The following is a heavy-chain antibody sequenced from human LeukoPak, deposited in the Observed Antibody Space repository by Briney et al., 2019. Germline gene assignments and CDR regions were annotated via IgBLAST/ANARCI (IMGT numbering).Heavy chain of an antibody. Sequence: SETLSLTCTVSGGSISSSSYYWGWIRQPPGKGLEWFGSIYYSGSTYYNPSLKSRVTISVDTSKNQFSLKLSSVTAADTAVYYGARGGMYSSGWYFHFDYWGQGTLVTVSS. CDR1: GGSISSSSYY. CDR3: ARGGMYSSGWYFHFDY. D-gene: IGHD6-19*01. CDR2: IYYSGST. J-gene: IGHJ4*02. V-gene: IGHV4-39*07.